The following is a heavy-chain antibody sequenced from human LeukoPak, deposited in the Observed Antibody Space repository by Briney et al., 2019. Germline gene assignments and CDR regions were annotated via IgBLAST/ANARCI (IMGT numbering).Heavy chain of an antibody. Sequence: PSETLSLTCAVYGGSFSGYYWSWIRQPPGKGLEWIGEINHSGSTNYNPSLKSRVTISVDTSKNQFSLKLSSVTAADTAVYYCARTRNYYDSSGYYGSAFDIWGQGTMVTVSS. CDR3: ARTRNYYDSSGYYGSAFDI. J-gene: IGHJ3*02. V-gene: IGHV4-34*01. CDR1: GGSFSGYY. CDR2: INHSGST. D-gene: IGHD3-22*01.